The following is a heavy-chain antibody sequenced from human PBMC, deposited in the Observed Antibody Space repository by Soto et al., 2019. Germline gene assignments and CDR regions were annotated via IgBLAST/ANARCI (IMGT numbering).Heavy chain of an antibody. CDR2: IYHTGTT. J-gene: IGHJ5*02. CDR3: ARVMAAMQNWLDT. D-gene: IGHD2-2*01. CDR1: GGSISSIDYF. Sequence: SETLSLTCSVSGGSISSIDYFWSWIRQPPGKGLEWIGFIYHTGTTYYNPSLRSRVTISIDTSKSQFSMKLNSVTAADTAVYYCARVMAAMQNWLDTWGQGTLVTVSS. V-gene: IGHV4-30-4*01.